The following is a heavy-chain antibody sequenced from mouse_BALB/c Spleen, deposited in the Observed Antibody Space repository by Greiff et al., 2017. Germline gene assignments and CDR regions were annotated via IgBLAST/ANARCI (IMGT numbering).Heavy chain of an antibody. CDR2: ISSGSSTI. D-gene: IGHD2-4*01. CDR3: ARSSSTMITSFAY. V-gene: IGHV5-17*02. CDR1: GFTFSSFG. Sequence: EVKVVESGGGLVQPGGSRTLSCAASGFTFSSFGMHWVRQAPEKGLEWVAYISSGSSTIYYADTVKGRFTISRDNPKNTLFLQMTSLRSEDTAMYYCARSSSTMITSFAYWGQGTLVTVSA. J-gene: IGHJ3*01.